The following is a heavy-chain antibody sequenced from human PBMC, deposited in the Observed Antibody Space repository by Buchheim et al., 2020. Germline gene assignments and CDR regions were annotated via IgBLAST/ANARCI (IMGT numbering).Heavy chain of an antibody. CDR1: GFTFSSYA. Sequence: EVQLLESGGGLVQPGGSLRLSCAASGFTFSSYAMSWVRQAPGKGLEWVSAISCSCGSTYYADSVKGRFTISSANSKNTLYLQMNSLRAEDTAVYYCAKDQSTMIVVVTNIWDYWGQGTL. V-gene: IGHV3-23*01. CDR3: AKDQSTMIVVVTNIWDY. J-gene: IGHJ4*02. D-gene: IGHD3-22*01. CDR2: ISCSCGST.